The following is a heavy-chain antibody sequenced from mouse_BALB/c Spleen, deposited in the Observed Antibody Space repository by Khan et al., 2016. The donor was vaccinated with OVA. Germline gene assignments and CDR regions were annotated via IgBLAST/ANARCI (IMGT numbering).Heavy chain of an antibody. D-gene: IGHD1-1*01. CDR1: GYSITSNYA. V-gene: IGHV3-2*02. CDR2: ISYSDST. J-gene: IGHJ2*01. Sequence: EVELVESGPGLVKPSQSLSLTCTVTGYSITSNYAWNWIRQFPGNKLEWMGYISYSDSTSYNPSLNSRISITRDTSQNQFFLQLNSVTTEDTATYYCARGNYYGYYFDYWGQGTTLTVSS. CDR3: ARGNYYGYYFDY.